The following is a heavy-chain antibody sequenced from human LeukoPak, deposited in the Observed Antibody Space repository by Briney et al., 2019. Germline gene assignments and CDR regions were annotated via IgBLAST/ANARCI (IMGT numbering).Heavy chain of an antibody. Sequence: ASVKVSCKTSGYTFTNYYLHWVRQALGQGLEWMGGIIPMFGKARYGQRFQGRVTITADESTSTAYMELSSLRSEDTAMYYCARVFSDIVLVVAALGDAFDIWGQGTTVTVTS. CDR1: GYTFTNYY. CDR3: ARVFSDIVLVVAALGDAFDI. J-gene: IGHJ3*02. V-gene: IGHV1-69*13. D-gene: IGHD2-15*01. CDR2: IIPMFGKA.